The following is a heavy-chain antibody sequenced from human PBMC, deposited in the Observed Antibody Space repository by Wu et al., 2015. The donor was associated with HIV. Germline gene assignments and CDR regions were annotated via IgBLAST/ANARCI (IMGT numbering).Heavy chain of an antibody. CDR1: GYPFTGYY. CDR3: ARGPPHDGMDV. CDR2: INPDSGDT. V-gene: IGHV1-2*02. D-gene: IGHD1-14*01. Sequence: QVQLVQSGAEVKKPGALVKVSCKASGYPFTGYYIHWVRQAPGQGLEWMGWINPDSGDTNYAQEFQGRVTMTRDTSISTAYMEVSRLKSDDTAVYYCARGPPHDGMDVWGQGTTVTVSS. J-gene: IGHJ6*02.